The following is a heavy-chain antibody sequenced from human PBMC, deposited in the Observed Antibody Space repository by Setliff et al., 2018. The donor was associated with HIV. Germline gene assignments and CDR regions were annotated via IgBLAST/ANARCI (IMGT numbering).Heavy chain of an antibody. D-gene: IGHD3-10*01. J-gene: IGHJ5*02. CDR1: GYGFAGFW. Sequence: GESLKISCKGSGYGFAGFWIAWVRQMPGKGLEWMGIIYPSDSDARYSPSFQGQVTISADKSISTAYLQWSSLKASDTAMYYCAISGSPDRRPTWGQGTLVTVSS. CDR2: IYPSDSDA. V-gene: IGHV5-51*01. CDR3: AISGSPDRRPT.